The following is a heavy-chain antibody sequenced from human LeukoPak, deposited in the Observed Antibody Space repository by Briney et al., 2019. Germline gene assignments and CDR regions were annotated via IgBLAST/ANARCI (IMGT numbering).Heavy chain of an antibody. CDR3: AREFVGYHLDV. V-gene: IGHV1-2*02. CDR1: GYTFINYY. Sequence: ASVKVSCRASGYTFINYYIHWVRQAPGQGLEWMGCINPNTDATHYAQRFQGRVTVTRDTSTLTAYMDLSGLTFDDRAVYYCAREFVGYHLDVWGQGTTVTVSS. J-gene: IGHJ6*02. D-gene: IGHD1-26*01. CDR2: INPNTDAT.